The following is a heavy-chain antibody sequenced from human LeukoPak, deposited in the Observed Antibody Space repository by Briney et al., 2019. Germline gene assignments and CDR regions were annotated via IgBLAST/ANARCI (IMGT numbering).Heavy chain of an antibody. CDR2: IYFSDST. V-gene: IGHV4-59*02. D-gene: IGHD2-2*01. CDR1: GGSVDNY. Sequence: SETLSLTCTVSGGSVDNYWTWIRQPPGRGREWIGNIYFSDSTKYSPALKSRVTMSMDTSKNHLSLKLTSLTAADTAVYYCARLHCSPTSCAEHYYYGMDVWGEGSTVTVSS. CDR3: ARLHCSPTSCAEHYYYGMDV. J-gene: IGHJ6*04.